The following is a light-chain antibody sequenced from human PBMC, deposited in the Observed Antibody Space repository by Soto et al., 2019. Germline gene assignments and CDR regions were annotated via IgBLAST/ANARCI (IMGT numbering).Light chain of an antibody. J-gene: IGLJ2*01. CDR2: YDD. V-gene: IGLV1-36*01. Sequence: QSVLTQPPSVSEAPRQRVTISCSGSNSSIEKNGVNWYQQVPGKAPKLLVYYDDLLPSGVSDRFSVSKSGTSASLAISGLQSEDEADYFCATWDDTLNGPVFGGGTKLTVL. CDR3: ATWDDTLNGPV. CDR1: NSSIEKNG.